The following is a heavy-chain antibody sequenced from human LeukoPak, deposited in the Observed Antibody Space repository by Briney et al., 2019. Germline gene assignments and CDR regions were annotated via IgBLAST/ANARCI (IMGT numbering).Heavy chain of an antibody. CDR3: ARAGNLDN. CDR2: ISSSSSTI. V-gene: IGHV3-48*04. Sequence: GGSLRLSCAASGFTFSTYSMNWVRQAPGKGLEWVSYISSSSSTIYYADSVKGRFTISRDNAKNSLNLQMNSLRAEDTAVYYCARAGNLDNWGQGTLVTVSS. CDR1: GFTFSTYS. D-gene: IGHD4-23*01. J-gene: IGHJ4*02.